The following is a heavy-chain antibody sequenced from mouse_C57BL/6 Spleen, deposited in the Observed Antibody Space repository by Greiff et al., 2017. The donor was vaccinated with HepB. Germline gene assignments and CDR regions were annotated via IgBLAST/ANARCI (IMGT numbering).Heavy chain of an antibody. CDR3: AMPIYYGNSDYAMDY. V-gene: IGHV1-50*01. CDR2: IDPSDSYT. J-gene: IGHJ4*01. Sequence: VQLQQPGAELVKPGASVKLSCKASGYTFTSYWMQWVKQRPGQGLEWIGEIDPSDSYTNYNQKFKGKATLTVDTSSSTAYMQLSSLTSEDSAVYYCAMPIYYGNSDYAMDYWGQGTSVTVSS. D-gene: IGHD2-1*01. CDR1: GYTFTSYW.